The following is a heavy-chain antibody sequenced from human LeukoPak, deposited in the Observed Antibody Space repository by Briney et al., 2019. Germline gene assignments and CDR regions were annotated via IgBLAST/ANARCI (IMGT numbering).Heavy chain of an antibody. CDR3: AREITMVSRGERWFDP. V-gene: IGHV4-31*03. CDR1: GGSISSGGYY. CDR2: IYYSGST. Sequence: SETLSLTCTVSGGSISSGGYYWSWIRLHPGKGLEWIGYIYYSGSTYYNPSLKSRVTISVDTSKNQFSLKLSSVTAADTAVYYCAREITMVSRGERWFDPWGQGTLVTVS. J-gene: IGHJ5*02. D-gene: IGHD3-10*01.